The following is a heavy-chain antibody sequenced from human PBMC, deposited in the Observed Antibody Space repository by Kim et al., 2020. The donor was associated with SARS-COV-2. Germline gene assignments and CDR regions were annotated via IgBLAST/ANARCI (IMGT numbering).Heavy chain of an antibody. J-gene: IGHJ6*02. D-gene: IGHD3-22*01. Sequence: SETLSLTCAVSGGSISSGGYSWSWIRQPPGKGLEWIGYIYHSGSTYYNPSLKSRVTISVDRSKNQFSLKLSSVTAADTAVYYCARAVMDYYDSSGYYLYYYGMDVWGQGTTVTVSS. CDR1: GGSISSGGYS. CDR3: ARAVMDYYDSSGYYLYYYGMDV. V-gene: IGHV4-30-2*01. CDR2: IYHSGST.